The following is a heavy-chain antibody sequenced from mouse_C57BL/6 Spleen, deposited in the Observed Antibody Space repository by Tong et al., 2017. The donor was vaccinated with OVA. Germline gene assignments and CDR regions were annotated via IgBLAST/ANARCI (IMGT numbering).Heavy chain of an antibody. D-gene: IGHD1-1*01. Sequence: VQLQESGPGLVAPSQSLSITCTVSGFSLTSYGVSWVRQTPGTGLEWLRVIWGDGSTNYHSALISRLSISKDNSKSQVFLKLNSLQTDDTATYYCDIPTVVSYYYFDVWGTGTAVTVSS. J-gene: IGHJ1*03. CDR1: GFSLTSYG. V-gene: IGHV2-3*01. CDR3: DIPTVVSYYYFDV. CDR2: IWGDGST.